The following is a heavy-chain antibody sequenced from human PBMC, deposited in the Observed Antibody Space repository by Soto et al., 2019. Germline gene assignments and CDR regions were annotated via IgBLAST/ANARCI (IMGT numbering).Heavy chain of an antibody. Sequence: EVQLVESGGGLVQPGGSLTLSCAASGFIFNNNWMSWVRQAPGKGLEWVANIKQDGSEKYYVDSVKGRFTISRDNAENSLYLQMNSLRVEDTAVYYCVGPYCGSTRCYAYDFWGQGALVTVSS. CDR2: IKQDGSEK. J-gene: IGHJ4*02. D-gene: IGHD2-2*01. V-gene: IGHV3-7*01. CDR3: VGPYCGSTRCYAYDF. CDR1: GFIFNNNW.